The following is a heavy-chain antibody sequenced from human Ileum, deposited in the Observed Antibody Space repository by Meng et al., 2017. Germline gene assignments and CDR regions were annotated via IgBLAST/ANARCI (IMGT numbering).Heavy chain of an antibody. Sequence: QVHVQESGPGLVLPSETLSLLCTVSGASVTTSHYQWGWIRQPPGKGLEWIGYASTNYNPSLKSRLTISLDTSKNQVSLKLTSVTAADTAVYYCARDHWGSLDYWGQGILVTVSS. CDR2: AST. J-gene: IGHJ4*02. CDR1: GASVTTSHYQ. CDR3: ARDHWGSLDY. V-gene: IGHV4-61*01. D-gene: IGHD3-16*01.